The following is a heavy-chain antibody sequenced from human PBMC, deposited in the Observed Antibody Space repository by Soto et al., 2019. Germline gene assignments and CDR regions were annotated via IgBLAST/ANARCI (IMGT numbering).Heavy chain of an antibody. D-gene: IGHD6-19*01. V-gene: IGHV1-69*06. CDR2: IIPIFGTA. J-gene: IGHJ4*02. CDR3: ASPYSSGWYEFDY. CDR1: GGTFSSYA. Sequence: QVKLVQSGAEVKKPGSSVKVSCKAYGGTFSSYAISWVRQAPRQGLEWMGGIIPIFGTANYAQKFQVRVTITADKSTSTAYMELSSLRSEDTAVYYCASPYSSGWYEFDYWGQGTLVTVSS.